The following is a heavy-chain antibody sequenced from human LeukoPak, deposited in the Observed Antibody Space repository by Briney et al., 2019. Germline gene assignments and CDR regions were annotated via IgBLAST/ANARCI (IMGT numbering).Heavy chain of an antibody. J-gene: IGHJ4*02. D-gene: IGHD2-15*01. Sequence: SETLSLTCAVYGGSFSGYYWSWIRQPPGKGREWIGEINHSGSTNYNPSLKSRVTISVDTSKNQFSLKLSSVTAADTAVYYCARAGGYCSGGSCYYWYFDYWGQGTLVTVSS. CDR3: ARAGGYCSGGSCYYWYFDY. CDR1: GGSFSGYY. V-gene: IGHV4-34*01. CDR2: INHSGST.